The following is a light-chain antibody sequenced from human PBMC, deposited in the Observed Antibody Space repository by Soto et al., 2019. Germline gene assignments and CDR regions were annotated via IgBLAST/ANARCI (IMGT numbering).Light chain of an antibody. V-gene: IGLV1-44*01. CDR3: AAWDGSLNNVL. Sequence: VLTQPPSASGTPGQRVTISCSGSASSIGTNTVNWYRQLPGTAPKLLIYGDNQRPSGVPDRFSGSKSGTSASLAISGLQSEDEAEYYCAAWDGSLNNVLFGGGTKVTVL. J-gene: IGLJ2*01. CDR2: GDN. CDR1: ASSIGTNT.